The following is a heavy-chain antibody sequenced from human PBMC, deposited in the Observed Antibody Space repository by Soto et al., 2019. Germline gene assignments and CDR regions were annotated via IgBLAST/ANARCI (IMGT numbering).Heavy chain of an antibody. Sequence: LSRSCAVSGGSISSSNWCSWVRQPPGKGLEWIGEIYHSGSTNYNPSLKSRVTISVDKSKNQFSLKLSSVTAADTAVYYCARDDSSSTAFDIWGQGTMVTVSS. CDR2: IYHSGST. V-gene: IGHV4-4*02. J-gene: IGHJ3*02. D-gene: IGHD3-22*01. CDR1: GGSISSSNW. CDR3: ARDDSSSTAFDI.